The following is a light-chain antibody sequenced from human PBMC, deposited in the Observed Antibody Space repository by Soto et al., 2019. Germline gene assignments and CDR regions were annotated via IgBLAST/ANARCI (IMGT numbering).Light chain of an antibody. J-gene: IGKJ2*01. CDR1: QSVTSN. Sequence: EIVMTQSPATLSVSPGERAALSCRASQSVTSNLAWYQQKPGQAPWLLIYGASTRATGIPARFSGSGSGTEFTLTISTLQSEDFAVYYCQQYNNWPYTFGQGTKLEIK. V-gene: IGKV3-15*01. CDR3: QQYNNWPYT. CDR2: GAS.